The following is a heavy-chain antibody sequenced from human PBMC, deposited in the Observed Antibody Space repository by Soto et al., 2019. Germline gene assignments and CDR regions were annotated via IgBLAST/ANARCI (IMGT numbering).Heavy chain of an antibody. J-gene: IGHJ4*02. CDR3: ASGHQIRLGELSLSLPRLF. V-gene: IGHV3-21*01. Sequence: GGSLRLSCAASGFTFSSYSMNWVRQAPGKGLEWVSSISSSSSYIYYADSVKGRFTISRDNAKNSLYLQMNSLRAEDTAVYYCASGHQIRLGELSLSLPRLFWGQGTLVTVSS. CDR1: GFTFSSYS. D-gene: IGHD3-16*02. CDR2: ISSSSSYI.